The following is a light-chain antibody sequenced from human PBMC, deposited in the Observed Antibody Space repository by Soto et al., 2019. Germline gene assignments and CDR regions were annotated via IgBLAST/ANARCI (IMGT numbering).Light chain of an antibody. J-gene: IGLJ3*02. Sequence: QSVLTQPPSVSEAPGQKVTISCSGSSSNIGNNFVSWYQQLPGTAPKLLIYDNDKRPSGIPDRFSGSKSGTSATLGITGLQTGDEADYYCGTWDNTLSAWVFGGGTKVTV. CDR2: DND. V-gene: IGLV1-51*01. CDR3: GTWDNTLSAWV. CDR1: SSNIGNNF.